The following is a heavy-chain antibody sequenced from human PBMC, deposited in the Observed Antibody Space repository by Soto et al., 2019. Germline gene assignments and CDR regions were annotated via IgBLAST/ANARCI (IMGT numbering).Heavy chain of an antibody. CDR1: GFTFTSSA. Sequence: SVKVSCKASGFTFTSSAVQWVRQARGQRLEWIGWIVVGSGNTNYAQKFQERVTITRDMSTSTAYMELSSLRSEDTAVYYCAAETYYYDSSGLWGQGTLVTVSS. J-gene: IGHJ4*02. D-gene: IGHD3-22*01. CDR3: AAETYYYDSSGL. V-gene: IGHV1-58*01. CDR2: IVVGSGNT.